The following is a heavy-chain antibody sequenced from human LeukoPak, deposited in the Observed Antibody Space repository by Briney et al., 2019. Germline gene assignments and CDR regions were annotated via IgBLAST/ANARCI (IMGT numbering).Heavy chain of an antibody. Sequence: GGSLRLSCAASGFTFSSYGMHWVRQAPGKGLEWVAFIRYGGSNKYYADSVKGRFTISRDNSKNTLYLQMNSLRAEDTAVYYCAKQITLKYSSSSWGQGTLVTVSS. CDR3: AKQITLKYSSSS. V-gene: IGHV3-30*02. J-gene: IGHJ5*02. CDR1: GFTFSSYG. D-gene: IGHD6-6*01. CDR2: IRYGGSNK.